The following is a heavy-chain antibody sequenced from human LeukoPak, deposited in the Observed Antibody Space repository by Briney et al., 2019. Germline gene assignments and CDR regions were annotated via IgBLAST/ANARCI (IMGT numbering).Heavy chain of an antibody. CDR1: GYSISSGYY. Sequence: SETLSLTCTVSGYSISSGYYWGWIRQPPGKGLEWIGSIYHSGSTYYNPSLKSRVTISVDTSKNQFSLKLSSVTAADTAVYYCARWTMVRGAKGYFQHWGQGTLVTVSS. V-gene: IGHV4-38-2*02. J-gene: IGHJ1*01. CDR2: IYHSGST. D-gene: IGHD3-10*01. CDR3: ARWTMVRGAKGYFQH.